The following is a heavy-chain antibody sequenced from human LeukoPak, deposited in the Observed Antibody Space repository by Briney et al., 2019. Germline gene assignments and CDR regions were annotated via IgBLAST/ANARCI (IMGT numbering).Heavy chain of an antibody. D-gene: IGHD6-19*01. CDR3: AKARSGSGWYSDFDC. CDR2: ISWDGGTT. J-gene: IGHJ4*02. Sequence: PGGSLRLSCTTSGFTFDDYAMHWVRQAPGKGLEWVSGISWDGGTTGYAGSVEGRFTISRDNTKNSLYLQMNSLRSEDTALYYCAKARSGSGWYSDFDCWGQGTLVTVSS. CDR1: GFTFDDYA. V-gene: IGHV3-9*01.